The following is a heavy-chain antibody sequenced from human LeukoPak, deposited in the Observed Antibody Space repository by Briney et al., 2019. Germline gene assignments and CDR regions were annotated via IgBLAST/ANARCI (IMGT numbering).Heavy chain of an antibody. V-gene: IGHV3-48*03. J-gene: IGHJ4*01. CDR3: ARDSYCSGGSCYSYYFDY. CDR1: GLLFSSYD. CDR2: ISSSGSTI. Sequence: GGSLRLSCTASGLLFSSYDMHGPRQAPGKGLEWVSYISSSGSTIYYADSVKGRFTISRDSAKNSLYLQMNSLRAEDTAVYYCARDSYCSGGSCYSYYFDYWG. D-gene: IGHD2-15*01.